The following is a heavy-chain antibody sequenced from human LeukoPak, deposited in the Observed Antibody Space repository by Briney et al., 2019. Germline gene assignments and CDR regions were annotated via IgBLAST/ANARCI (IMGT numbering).Heavy chain of an antibody. Sequence: SGGSLRLSCAAPGFTFSSYSMNWVRQAPGKGLEWVSSISSSSSYIYYADSVKGRFTISRDNAKNSLYLQMNSLRAEDTAVYYCARGDGYNYGAFDIWGQGTMVTVSS. CDR1: GFTFSSYS. CDR2: ISSSSSYI. V-gene: IGHV3-21*01. D-gene: IGHD5-24*01. J-gene: IGHJ3*02. CDR3: ARGDGYNYGAFDI.